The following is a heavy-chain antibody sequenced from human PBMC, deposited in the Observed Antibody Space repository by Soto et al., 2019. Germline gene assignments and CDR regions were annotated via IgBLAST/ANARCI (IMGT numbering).Heavy chain of an antibody. D-gene: IGHD1-26*01. CDR2: IYYSGST. CDR1: GGSISSGGYY. Sequence: QVQLQESGPGLVKPSQTLSLTCTVSGGSISSGGYYWSWIRQHPGKGLEWIGYIYYSGSTYYNPSLDELVTISVDTSKNQFSLKLSSVTAADTAVDYCAEIHSGSPGGTLRYWGQGTLVTVSS. V-gene: IGHV4-31*01. J-gene: IGHJ4*02. CDR3: AEIHSGSPGGTLRY.